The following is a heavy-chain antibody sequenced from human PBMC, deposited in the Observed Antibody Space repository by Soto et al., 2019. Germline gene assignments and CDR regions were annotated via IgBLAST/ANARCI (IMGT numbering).Heavy chain of an antibody. CDR1: GGTFSSYT. CDR2: IIPILGIA. CDR3: ARGVGYFDWYY. D-gene: IGHD3-9*01. Sequence: QVQLVQSGAEVKKPGSSVKVSCKASGGTFSSYTISWVRQAPGQGLEWMGRIIPILGIANYAQKFQGRFTITADKSTSTAYMELSSLRSEDTAVYYRARGVGYFDWYYWGQGTLVTVSS. V-gene: IGHV1-69*02. J-gene: IGHJ4*02.